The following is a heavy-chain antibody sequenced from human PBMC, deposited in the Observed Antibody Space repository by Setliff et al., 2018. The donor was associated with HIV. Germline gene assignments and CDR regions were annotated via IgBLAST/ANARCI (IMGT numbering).Heavy chain of an antibody. Sequence: SETLSLTCAVYGGSFSGYYWSWVRQPPGKGLEWIGEINHSGSTNYNPSLKSRVTVSVDTSKNQFSLKVSSVTAADTAVYYCARETEAGTFDYWGQGALVTVSS. V-gene: IGHV4-34*01. CDR3: ARETEAGTFDY. J-gene: IGHJ4*02. D-gene: IGHD6-19*01. CDR1: GGSFSGYY. CDR2: INHSGST.